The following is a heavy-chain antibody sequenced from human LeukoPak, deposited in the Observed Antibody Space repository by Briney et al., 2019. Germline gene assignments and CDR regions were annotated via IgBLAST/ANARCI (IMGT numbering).Heavy chain of an antibody. V-gene: IGHV4-34*01. CDR2: INHRGIT. Sequence: PSETLSLTCVVYGGSFSDYYWSWIRQPPGKGLEWIGEINHRGITNYNPSLTSRVTISVDTSKNQFSLNLTSLTAADAAVYYCARRSTSCLDYWGQGTLVTVSS. J-gene: IGHJ4*02. D-gene: IGHD2-2*01. CDR1: GGSFSDYY. CDR3: ARRSTSCLDY.